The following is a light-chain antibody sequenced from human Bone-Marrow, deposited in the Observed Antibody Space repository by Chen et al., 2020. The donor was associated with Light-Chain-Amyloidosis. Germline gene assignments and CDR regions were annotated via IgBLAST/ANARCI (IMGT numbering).Light chain of an antibody. CDR1: SSDVGGDNH. Sequence: QSALTQPASVSGSPGQSITISCTGTSSDVGGDNHVSWYQQHPDKAPKLMIYEVTNRPSWVPDRFSGDKSDNTAYLTISGLQTEDEADYVCSAYTITDTLVFGSGTRVTVL. CDR3: SAYTITDTLV. J-gene: IGLJ1*01. CDR2: EVT. V-gene: IGLV2-14*01.